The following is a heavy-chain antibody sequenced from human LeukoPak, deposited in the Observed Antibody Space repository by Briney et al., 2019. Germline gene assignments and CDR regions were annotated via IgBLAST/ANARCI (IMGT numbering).Heavy chain of an antibody. CDR1: GGSISSSSYY. V-gene: IGHV4-39*07. J-gene: IGHJ6*03. CDR2: IYYSGST. D-gene: IGHD2-21*01. CDR3: ARDVAASIDYYYYYYMDV. Sequence: PSETLSLTCTVSGGSISSSSYYWGWIRQPPGKGLEWIGSIYYSGSTYYNPSLKSRVTISVDTSKNQFSLKLSSVTAADTAVYYCARDVAASIDYYYYYYMDVWGKGTTVTVSS.